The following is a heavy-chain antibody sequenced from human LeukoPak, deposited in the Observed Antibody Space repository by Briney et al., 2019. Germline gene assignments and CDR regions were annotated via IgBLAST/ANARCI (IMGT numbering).Heavy chain of an antibody. CDR2: ISGSGGGT. CDR3: VKDLGRYRNNCFDY. CDR1: GFTFSSYD. Sequence: GGSLRLSCAASGFTFSSYDLSWLRQAPGKGLEWVSTISGSGGGTYYADSVKGRFTISRDDSKNTLYLQMNSLRAEDTAVYYCVKDLGRYRNNCFDYWGQGTLVIVPS. J-gene: IGHJ4*02. D-gene: IGHD1-26*01. V-gene: IGHV3-23*01.